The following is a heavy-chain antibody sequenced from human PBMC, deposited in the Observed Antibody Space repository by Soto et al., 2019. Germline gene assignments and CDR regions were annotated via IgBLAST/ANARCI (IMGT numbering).Heavy chain of an antibody. Sequence: QVQLVQSGAEVKKPGSSVKVSCKASGGTFSSYTISWVRQAPGQGLEWMGRIIPILGIANSAHKVQGRATITATKSTSTAYMELSSLRSEDTAVYFCAMEYCSSTSCYRDYWGQGTLVTVSS. CDR1: GGTFSSYT. CDR3: AMEYCSSTSCYRDY. V-gene: IGHV1-69*02. D-gene: IGHD2-2*02. CDR2: IIPILGIA. J-gene: IGHJ4*02.